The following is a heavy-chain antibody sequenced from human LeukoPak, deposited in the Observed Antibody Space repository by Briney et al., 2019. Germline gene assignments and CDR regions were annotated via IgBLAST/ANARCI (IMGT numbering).Heavy chain of an antibody. J-gene: IGHJ5*02. V-gene: IGHV4-39*01. CDR1: GGSISSSSYY. D-gene: IGHD6-13*01. CDR2: IYYSGST. Sequence: PSETLSLTCTVSGGSISSSSYYRGWIRQPPGKGLEWIGSIYYSGSTYYNPSLKSRVTISVDTSKNQFSLKLSSVTAADTAVYYCARQRGGYSSSCWFDPWGQGTLVTVSS. CDR3: ARQRGGYSSSCWFDP.